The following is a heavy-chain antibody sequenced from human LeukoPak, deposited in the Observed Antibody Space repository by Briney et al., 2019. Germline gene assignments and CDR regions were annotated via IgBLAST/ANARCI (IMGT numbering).Heavy chain of an antibody. CDR2: INTDGSSA. Sequence: PGGSLRLSCAASGFTFTTYWMHWVRQAPGKGLVWVSRINTDGSSASYADSVKGRFTISRDTAKNTLYLPMNSLRAEDTAVYYCARGDYAFDIWGQGTMVTVSS. D-gene: IGHD2-21*01. CDR3: ARGDYAFDI. CDR1: GFTFTTYW. J-gene: IGHJ3*02. V-gene: IGHV3-74*01.